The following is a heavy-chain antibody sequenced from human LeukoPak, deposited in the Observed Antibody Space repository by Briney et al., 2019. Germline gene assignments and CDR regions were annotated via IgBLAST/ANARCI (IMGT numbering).Heavy chain of an antibody. V-gene: IGHV4-39*01. J-gene: IGHJ4*02. CDR3: AKPPGGSSWVDY. CDR1: GGSLSGYY. Sequence: SETLSLTCAVYGGSLSGYYWGWIRQPPGKGLEWIGSIYYSGSTYYNPSLKSRVTISVDTSKNQFSLKLSSVTAADTAVYYCAKPPGGSSWVDYWGQGTLVTVSS. D-gene: IGHD6-13*01. CDR2: IYYSGST.